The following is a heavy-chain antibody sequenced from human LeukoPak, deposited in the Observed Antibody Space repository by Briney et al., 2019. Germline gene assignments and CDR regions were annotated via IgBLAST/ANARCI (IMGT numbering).Heavy chain of an antibody. D-gene: IGHD6-13*01. Sequence: GGSLRLSCAASGFTFSSYAMHWVRQAPGKGLEWVAVISYDGSNKYYADSVKGRFTISRDNSKNTLYLQMNSLRAEDTAVYYCAKDYGIAAAGRGYFQHWGQGTLVTVSS. CDR2: ISYDGSNK. CDR1: GFTFSSYA. V-gene: IGHV3-30*04. CDR3: AKDYGIAAAGRGYFQH. J-gene: IGHJ1*01.